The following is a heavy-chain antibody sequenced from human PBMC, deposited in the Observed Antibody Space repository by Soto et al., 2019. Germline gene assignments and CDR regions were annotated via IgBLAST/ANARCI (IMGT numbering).Heavy chain of an antibody. CDR3: AVRFKLDYYSLDV. J-gene: IGHJ6*02. Sequence: GASVKVSCKASGYTFTSYGISWVRQAPGQGPEWMGGVIPMFGTANYPQRFQGRVTINADESTNTAYMQLSSLRSEDTAVYFCAVRFKLDYYSLDVWGQGTTVTVSS. CDR1: GYTFTSYG. V-gene: IGHV1-69*13. CDR2: VIPMFGTA. D-gene: IGHD3-10*01.